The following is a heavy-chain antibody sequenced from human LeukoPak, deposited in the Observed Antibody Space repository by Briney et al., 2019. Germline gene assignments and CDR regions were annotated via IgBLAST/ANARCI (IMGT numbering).Heavy chain of an antibody. CDR3: AGLGEAY. CDR2: IYHSGST. Sequence: PSETLSLTCAVSGYSISSGYCWGWIRQPPGKGLEWIGSIYHSGSTYYNPSLKSRVTISVDTSKNQFSLKLSSVTAADTAVYYCAGLGEAYWGQGTLVTVSS. V-gene: IGHV4-38-2*01. D-gene: IGHD3-10*01. J-gene: IGHJ4*02. CDR1: GYSISSGYC.